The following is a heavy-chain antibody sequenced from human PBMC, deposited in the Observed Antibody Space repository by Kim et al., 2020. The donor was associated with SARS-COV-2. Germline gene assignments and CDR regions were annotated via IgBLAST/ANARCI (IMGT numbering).Heavy chain of an antibody. CDR1: GGSISSSSYY. CDR2: IYYSGST. Sequence: SETLSLTCTVSGGSISSSSYYWGWIRQPPGKGLEWIGSIYYSGSTYYNPSLKSRVTISVDTSKNQFSLKLSSVTAADTAVYYCARDGIAVAGSGRGPYYYGMDVWGQGTTVTVSS. J-gene: IGHJ6*02. V-gene: IGHV4-39*07. D-gene: IGHD6-19*01. CDR3: ARDGIAVAGSGRGPYYYGMDV.